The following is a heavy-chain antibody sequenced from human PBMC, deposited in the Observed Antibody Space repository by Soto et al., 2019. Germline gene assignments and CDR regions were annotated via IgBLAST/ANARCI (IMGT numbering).Heavy chain of an antibody. CDR3: AKLQFDFWSGYVDY. Sequence: GGSLRLSCSASGFIFNSYAMSWVRQAPGKGLEWVSAISGSGGSTYYADSVKGRFTISRDNSKNTLYLQMNSLRAEDTAVYYCAKLQFDFWSGYVDYWGQGTLVTVSS. CDR2: ISGSGGST. CDR1: GFIFNSYA. J-gene: IGHJ4*02. V-gene: IGHV3-23*01. D-gene: IGHD3-3*01.